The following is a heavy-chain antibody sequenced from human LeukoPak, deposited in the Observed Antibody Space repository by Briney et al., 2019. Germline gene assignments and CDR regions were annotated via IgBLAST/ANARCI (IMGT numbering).Heavy chain of an antibody. Sequence: PGGSLRLSCAASGFTFSSYAMSWVRQAPGQGLEWVSAISGSGGSTYYADSVKGRFTISRDNSKNTLYLQMNSLRAEDTAVYYCASSTVTRTDYFDYWGQGTLVTVSS. D-gene: IGHD4-17*01. J-gene: IGHJ4*02. CDR3: ASSTVTRTDYFDY. CDR1: GFTFSSYA. CDR2: ISGSGGST. V-gene: IGHV3-23*01.